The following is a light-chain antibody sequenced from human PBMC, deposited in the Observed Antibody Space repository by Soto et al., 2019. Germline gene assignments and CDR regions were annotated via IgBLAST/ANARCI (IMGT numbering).Light chain of an antibody. V-gene: IGLV1-44*01. CDR3: AAWDDSLNEEV. CDR2: SNN. Sequence: QSVLTQPPSASGTLGQRVTISCSGGSSNIGSNTVNWYQQLPGTAPKLLIYSNNQRPSGVPDRFSGSKSGTSASLAISGLQSEDEADYYCAAWDDSLNEEVFGTGTKVTV. J-gene: IGLJ1*01. CDR1: SSNIGSNT.